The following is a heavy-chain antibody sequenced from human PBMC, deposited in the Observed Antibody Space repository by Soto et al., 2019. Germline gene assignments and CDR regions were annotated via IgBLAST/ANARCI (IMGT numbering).Heavy chain of an antibody. CDR3: ARVDYGQYYYYYGMDV. J-gene: IGHJ6*02. Sequence: PSVKVSCKASGYTFTSYGISWVRQAPGQGLEWMGWISAYNGNTNYAQKLQGRVTMTTDTSTSTAYMELRSLRSDDTAVYYCARVDYGQYYYYYGMDVWGQGTTVTVSS. CDR2: ISAYNGNT. V-gene: IGHV1-18*01. CDR1: GYTFTSYG. D-gene: IGHD3-16*01.